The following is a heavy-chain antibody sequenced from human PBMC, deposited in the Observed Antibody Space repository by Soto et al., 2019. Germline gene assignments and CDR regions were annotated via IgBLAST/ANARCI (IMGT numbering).Heavy chain of an antibody. J-gene: IGHJ3*02. D-gene: IGHD2-15*01. V-gene: IGHV2-70*01. CDR3: ARIRGSCSGGSCYWGASDI. Sequence: SCPTLVNPTQTLTLTCTFSGFSLSTSGMCVTWIRQPPGKALEWLALIEWDDDKYYNTSLKTRLTISKDTSKNQVVLTMTNMDPADTATYYCARIRGSCSGGSCYWGASDIWGQGTMVTVS. CDR1: GFSLSTSGMC. CDR2: IEWDDDK.